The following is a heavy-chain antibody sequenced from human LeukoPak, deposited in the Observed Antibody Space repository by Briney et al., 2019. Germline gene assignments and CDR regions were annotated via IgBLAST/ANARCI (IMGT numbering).Heavy chain of an antibody. CDR3: ARRFYDTSPRPFDV. V-gene: IGHV3-21*01. J-gene: IGHJ3*01. CDR1: GFAFSTYT. D-gene: IGHD3-22*01. Sequence: GSLRLSCAASGFAFSTYTMNWVRQGPGKGLEWVSSISRDSIFIYYADSLKGRFTISRDNAKNSLYLQMNSLRAEDTAVYYCARRFYDTSPRPFDVWGQGTMVTVSS. CDR2: ISRDSIFI.